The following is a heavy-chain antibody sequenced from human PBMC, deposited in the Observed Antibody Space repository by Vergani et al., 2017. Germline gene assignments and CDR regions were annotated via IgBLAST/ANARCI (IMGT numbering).Heavy chain of an antibody. J-gene: IGHJ4*02. CDR2: FTGSGYST. CDR3: AKALVVVVAAAVY. D-gene: IGHD2-15*01. V-gene: IGHV3-23*01. Sequence: EVQLLVSGGGLLQEGGSLRLSCAASVVTSIKYAIRWVCQAPGKGLGGVSTFTGSGYSTYYADSVEGRFTIVRDNSKNTLYLQMNSLRAEDTAVYYCAKALVVVVAAAVYWGQGTQVTVSS. CDR1: VVTSIKYA.